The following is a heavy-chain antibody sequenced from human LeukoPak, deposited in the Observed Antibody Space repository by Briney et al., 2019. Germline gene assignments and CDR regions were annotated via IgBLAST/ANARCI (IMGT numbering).Heavy chain of an antibody. CDR2: ISWNSGSI. CDR1: GFTFDDYA. CDR3: AREAVLAATSNSDY. V-gene: IGHV3-9*01. Sequence: GGSLRLSCAASGFTFDDYAMHWVRQAPGKGLEWVSGISWNSGSIGYADSVKGRFTISRDNAKNSLYLQMNSLRAEDTAVYYCAREAVLAATSNSDYWGQGTLVTVSS. D-gene: IGHD2-15*01. J-gene: IGHJ4*02.